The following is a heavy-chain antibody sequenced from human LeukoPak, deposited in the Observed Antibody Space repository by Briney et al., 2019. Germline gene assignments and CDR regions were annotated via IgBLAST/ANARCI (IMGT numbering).Heavy chain of an antibody. CDR3: ATGGPTVTTPGYFDY. V-gene: IGHV1-24*01. CDR2: FDPEDGET. CDR1: GYTLTELS. D-gene: IGHD4-17*01. Sequence: GASVKVSCKVSGYTLTELSMHWVRQAPGKGLEWVGGFDPEDGETIYAQKFQGRVTMTEDTSTDTAYMELSSLRSEDTAVYYCATGGPTVTTPGYFDYWGQGTLVTVSS. J-gene: IGHJ4*02.